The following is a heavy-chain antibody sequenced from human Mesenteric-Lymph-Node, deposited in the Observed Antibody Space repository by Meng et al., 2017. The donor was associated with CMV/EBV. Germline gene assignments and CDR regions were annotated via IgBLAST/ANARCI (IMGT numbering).Heavy chain of an antibody. V-gene: IGHV4-59*01. CDR2: IYYSGST. CDR1: AGSISTYY. D-gene: IGHD2-8*01. Sequence: GSLRLSCTVSAGSISTYYMSWIRQPPGKGLEWIGQIYYSGSTRYNPSLKSRVTISVDTSRNQFSLKLSSVTAADTAVYYCAKGYCINGVCYYDGFDVWGQGTTVTVSS. J-gene: IGHJ3*01. CDR3: AKGYCINGVCYYDGFDV.